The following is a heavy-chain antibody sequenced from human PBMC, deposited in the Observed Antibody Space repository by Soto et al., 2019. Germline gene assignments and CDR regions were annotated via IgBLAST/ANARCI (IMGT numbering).Heavy chain of an antibody. CDR2: IIPMFVAT. D-gene: IGHD2-15*01. CDR3: ARGGIVAVPAALSSYDDYTAYRFDS. CDR1: GGSFSDFA. Sequence: QVQLAQSGAEVRKPGSSVTVSCRASGGSFSDFAFSWVRQAPGQGLEWMGGIIPMFVATKYGQRVQDRVTSTAEAAANTVYVALSSLTSDDSAVYYFARGGIVAVPAALSSYDDYTAYRFDSWGQGTLVSVSS. V-gene: IGHV1-69*01. J-gene: IGHJ4*02.